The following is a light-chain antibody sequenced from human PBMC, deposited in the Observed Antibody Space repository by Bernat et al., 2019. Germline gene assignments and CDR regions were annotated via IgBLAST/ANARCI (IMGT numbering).Light chain of an antibody. J-gene: IGKJ2*01. Sequence: DIQMTQSPSALSANVGDTVTITCRASQNITHYLNWFQQKICKAPNLLIYGASNLQRGVPARFSGSGSGTDFALTVTTLETDDFATYYCLQSYNFPRTFGQGTKLEIK. CDR1: QNITHY. V-gene: IGKV1-39*01. CDR2: GAS. CDR3: LQSYNFPRT.